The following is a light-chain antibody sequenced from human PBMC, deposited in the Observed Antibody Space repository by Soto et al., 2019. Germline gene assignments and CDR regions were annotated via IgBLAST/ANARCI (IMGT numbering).Light chain of an antibody. CDR1: TGAVTTDNF. CDR3: LLSADGSML. CDR2: GTN. J-gene: IGLJ2*01. V-gene: IGLV7-43*01. Sequence: QSVVTQQPSLTVSPGGTLTLTCACSTGAVTTDNFPNWFQQKPGQAPRPLIYGTNHKYSGTPDRFSGSLLEGTAVLTLSGVQPDDEAEYHCLLSADGSMLFGRGTQLTVL.